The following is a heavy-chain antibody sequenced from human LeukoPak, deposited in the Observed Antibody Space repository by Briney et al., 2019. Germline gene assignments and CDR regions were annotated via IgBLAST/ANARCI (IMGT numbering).Heavy chain of an antibody. CDR2: IYTSGST. CDR1: GDSIRSYY. Sequence: SETLSLTCTVSGDSIRSYYWSWIRQPAGKGLEWIGRIYTSGSTNYNPSLNSRVTISVDTSKNQFSLKLSSVTAADTAVYYCAVGGYCSSTSCYAEVPRRHYWFDPWGQGTLVTVSS. J-gene: IGHJ5*02. CDR3: AVGGYCSSTSCYAEVPRRHYWFDP. D-gene: IGHD2-2*01. V-gene: IGHV4-4*07.